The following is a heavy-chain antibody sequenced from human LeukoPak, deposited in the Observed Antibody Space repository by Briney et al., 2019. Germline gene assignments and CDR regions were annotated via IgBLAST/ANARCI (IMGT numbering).Heavy chain of an antibody. V-gene: IGHV3-23*01. D-gene: IGHD3-3*01. CDR1: GFTFSGHG. Sequence: GGSLRLSCVASGFTFSGHGMNWVRQAPGKGLEWVSAISGSGGSTYYADSVKGRFTISRDNSKNTLYLQMNSLRAEDTAVYYCAKDGPYDFWSGYPYYFDYWGQGTLVTVSS. J-gene: IGHJ4*02. CDR3: AKDGPYDFWSGYPYYFDY. CDR2: ISGSGGST.